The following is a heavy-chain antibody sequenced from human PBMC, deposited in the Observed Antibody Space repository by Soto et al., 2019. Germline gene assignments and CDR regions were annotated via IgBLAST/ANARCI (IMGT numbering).Heavy chain of an antibody. CDR2: ISYDGSNK. D-gene: IGHD4-4*01. J-gene: IGHJ6*02. V-gene: IGHV3-30*18. CDR1: GFTFSSYG. Sequence: SCAASGFTFSSYGMHWVRQSPGKGLEWVAVISYDGSNKYYADSVKGRFTISRDNSKNTLYLQMNSLRAEDTAVYYCAKDGHDYSNRRYYYYGMDVWGQGTTVTVSS. CDR3: AKDGHDYSNRRYYYYGMDV.